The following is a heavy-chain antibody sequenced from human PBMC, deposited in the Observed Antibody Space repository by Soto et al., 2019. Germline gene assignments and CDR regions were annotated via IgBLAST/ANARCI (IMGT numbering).Heavy chain of an antibody. D-gene: IGHD2-15*01. CDR2: INPNSGGT. CDR1: GYTFTGYY. CDR3: ARGAGGSGYYYYYYGMDV. Sequence: ASVKVSCKASGYTFTGYYMHWVRQAPGQGLEWMGWINPNSGGTNYAQKFQGRVTMTRDTSISTAYMELSRLRSDDTAVYYCARGAGGSGYYYYYYGMDVWGQGTTVTVSS. V-gene: IGHV1-2*02. J-gene: IGHJ6*02.